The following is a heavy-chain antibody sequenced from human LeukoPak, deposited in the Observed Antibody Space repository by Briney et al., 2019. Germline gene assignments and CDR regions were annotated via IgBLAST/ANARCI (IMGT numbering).Heavy chain of an antibody. J-gene: IGHJ5*02. CDR1: GGSISSGGYY. CDR3: AREVPYYYGSGLINWFDP. Sequence: SQTLSLTCTVSGGSISSGGYYWSWIRQHPGKGLEWIGYIYYSGSTYYNPSLKSRVTISVDTSKNQFSLKLSSVTAADTAVYYCAREVPYYYGSGLINWFDPWGQGTLVTVSS. D-gene: IGHD3-10*01. CDR2: IYYSGST. V-gene: IGHV4-31*03.